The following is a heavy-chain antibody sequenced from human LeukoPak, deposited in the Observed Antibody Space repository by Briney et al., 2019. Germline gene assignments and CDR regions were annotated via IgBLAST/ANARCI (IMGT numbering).Heavy chain of an antibody. J-gene: IGHJ5*02. D-gene: IGHD2-15*01. V-gene: IGHV3-7*01. CDR2: TKLDGSEE. CDR3: TRWARYCSGGSCYSWFDP. Sequence: PGGSLRLSCAASGFTFSSYWMSWVRQAPGKGLEWVANTKLDGSEEYYVDSVKGRFTISRDNAKNSLYLQMNSLRVDDTAVYYCTRWARYCSGGSCYSWFDPWGQGTLVTVSS. CDR1: GFTFSSYW.